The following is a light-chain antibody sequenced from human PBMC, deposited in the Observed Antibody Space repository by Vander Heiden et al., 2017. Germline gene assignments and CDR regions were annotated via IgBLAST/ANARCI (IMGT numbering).Light chain of an antibody. CDR2: SND. CDR1: SSNIGSRT. V-gene: IGLV1-44*01. CDR3: SAWDNSLNAWV. Sequence: QSVLTQPPSASGTPGRRVTISCSGSSSNIGSRTVNWYQHLPGTAPKHLIDSNDQRPSGVPDRISASKSGTSASLAVSGLQSEDEADYYCSAWDNSLNAWVFGGGTKLTVL. J-gene: IGLJ3*02.